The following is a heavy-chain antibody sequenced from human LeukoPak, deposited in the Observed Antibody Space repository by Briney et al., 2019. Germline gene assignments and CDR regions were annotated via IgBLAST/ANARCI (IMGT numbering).Heavy chain of an antibody. D-gene: IGHD3-3*01. J-gene: IGHJ4*02. CDR1: GFTFSSYG. Sequence: VGSLRLSCAASGFTFSSYGMHWVRQAPGKGLEWVAFIRYDGSNKYYADSVKGRFTISRDNSKNTLYLQMNSLRAEDTAVYYCANPYDFWSGYYRVDYFDYWGQGTLVTVSS. V-gene: IGHV3-30*02. CDR2: IRYDGSNK. CDR3: ANPYDFWSGYYRVDYFDY.